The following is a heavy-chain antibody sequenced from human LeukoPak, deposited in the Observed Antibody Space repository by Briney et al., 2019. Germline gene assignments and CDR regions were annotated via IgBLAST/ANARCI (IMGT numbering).Heavy chain of an antibody. D-gene: IGHD3-10*01. J-gene: IGHJ4*02. Sequence: PGGSLRLSCAASGFTFDEYAMHWVRQVPGKGLEWVSGISWNSGSTDYADSVKGRFTISRDNAKNSLYLQMNSLRVEDTALYYCASDTYYGSGSHHPRRFDYWGQGTLVTVSS. V-gene: IGHV3-9*01. CDR1: GFTFDEYA. CDR3: ASDTYYGSGSHHPRRFDY. CDR2: ISWNSGST.